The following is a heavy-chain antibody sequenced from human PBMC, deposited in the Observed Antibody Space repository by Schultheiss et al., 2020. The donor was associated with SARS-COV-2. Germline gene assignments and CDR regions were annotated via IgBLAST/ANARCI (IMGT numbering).Heavy chain of an antibody. CDR3: ARDQVWADFWSGQGYFDY. CDR2: ISFDGNNK. D-gene: IGHD3-3*01. Sequence: GESLKISCAASGFTFSDYAMHWVRQAPGKGLEWVAVISFDGNNKYYTDSVKGRFTISRDNSKNTLYLQMNSLRAEDTAVYYCARDQVWADFWSGQGYFDYWDQGTLVTVSS. J-gene: IGHJ4*02. CDR1: GFTFSDYA. V-gene: IGHV3-30*04.